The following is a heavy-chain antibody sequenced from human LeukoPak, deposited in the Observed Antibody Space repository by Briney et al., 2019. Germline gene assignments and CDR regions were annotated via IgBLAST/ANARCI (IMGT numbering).Heavy chain of an antibody. CDR3: TNGLCCGDYGGY. Sequence: GGSLRLSCAASGFTFSRYDMSWVRQAPGKGPEWVSSISGSGSKTLYADSVKGRFTISRDNSKNTLYLQMNNLRAEDTAVYYCTNGLCCGDYGGYWGQGTLVTVSS. J-gene: IGHJ4*02. D-gene: IGHD4-23*01. CDR2: ISGSGSKT. CDR1: GFTFSRYD. V-gene: IGHV3-23*01.